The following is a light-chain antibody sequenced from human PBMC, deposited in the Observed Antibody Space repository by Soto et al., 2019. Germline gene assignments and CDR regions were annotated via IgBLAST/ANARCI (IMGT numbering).Light chain of an antibody. CDR2: EGS. CDR1: SSDVGSYNL. V-gene: IGLV2-23*01. J-gene: IGLJ2*01. Sequence: HSALTQPASVSGSPGQSITISCTGTSSDVGSYNLVSWYQQHPGKAPKLMIYEGSKRPSGVSNRFSGSKSGNTASLTISELQAEDEADYYCCSYAGSSTSYVVFGGGTKVTVL. CDR3: CSYAGSSTSYVV.